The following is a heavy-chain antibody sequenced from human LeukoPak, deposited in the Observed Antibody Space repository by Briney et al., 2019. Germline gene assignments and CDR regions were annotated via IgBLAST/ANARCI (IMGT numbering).Heavy chain of an antibody. CDR3: AKKRITIFGVVTQTYFDY. V-gene: IGHV3-23*01. CDR2: ISGSGGSI. D-gene: IGHD3-3*01. J-gene: IGHJ4*02. CDR1: GFTFSSYA. Sequence: GGSLRLSCAASGFTFSSYAMSWVRQAPGKGREGVSAISGSGGSIDYAASVKDRLSSSRDKSKNTLYRQMNSRRAEDTAVYYCAKKRITIFGVVTQTYFDYWGQGTLVTVFS.